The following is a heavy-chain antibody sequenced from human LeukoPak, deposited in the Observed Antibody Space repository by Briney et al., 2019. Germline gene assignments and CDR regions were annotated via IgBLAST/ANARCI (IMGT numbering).Heavy chain of an antibody. CDR2: INHSGST. J-gene: IGHJ6*04. V-gene: IGHV4-34*01. Sequence: SETLSLTCAVYGGSFSGYYWSWIRQPPGKGLEWIGEINHSGSTNYNPSLKSRVTISVDTSKNQFSLKLSSVTAADTAVYYCARGGPDIIVVPAARLHYYYYGMDVWGKGTTVTVSS. CDR1: GGSFSGYY. D-gene: IGHD2-2*01. CDR3: ARGGPDIIVVPAARLHYYYYGMDV.